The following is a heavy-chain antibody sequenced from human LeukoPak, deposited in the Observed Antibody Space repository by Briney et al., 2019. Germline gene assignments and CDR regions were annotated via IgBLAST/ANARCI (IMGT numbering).Heavy chain of an antibody. V-gene: IGHV3-21*01. D-gene: IGHD3-22*01. J-gene: IGHJ4*02. CDR3: AREDYDSSGYTPDY. CDR2: ISSSSSYI. CDR1: GFTFSSYS. Sequence: KAGGSLRLSYAASGFTFSSYSMTWVRQAPGKGLEWVSSISSSSSYICYADSVKGRFTISRDNAKNSLYLQMNSLRAEDTAVYYCAREDYDSSGYTPDYWGQGTLVTVSS.